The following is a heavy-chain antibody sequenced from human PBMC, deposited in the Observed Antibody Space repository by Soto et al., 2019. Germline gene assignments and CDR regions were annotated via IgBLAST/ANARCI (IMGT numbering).Heavy chain of an antibody. J-gene: IGHJ5*02. V-gene: IGHV1-46*01. Sequence: SXKVSCKASGYTXISYYMDLLRQAPGQGLEWMGIINPSGGSATYAQKFQGRVTMTRDTSTSTVYMELSSMTYEDTAVYYCARDRGWFDPWGQGTLGTVS. CDR1: GYTXISYY. CDR2: INPSGGSA. CDR3: ARDRGWFDP.